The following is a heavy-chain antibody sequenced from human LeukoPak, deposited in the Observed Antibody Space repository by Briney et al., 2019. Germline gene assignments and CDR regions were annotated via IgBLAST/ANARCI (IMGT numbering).Heavy chain of an antibody. CDR1: GYTFTYDW. CDR3: ARRADGDY. CDR2: IYPADSDT. V-gene: IGHV5-51*01. Sequence: PGESLKISCKGSGYTFTYDWIAWVRQVPGKGLEWMGIIYPADSDTRYSPSFQGQVTISVDKSSSTAYLQWSSLKASDTAMYYCARRADGDYWGQGTLVTVSS. J-gene: IGHJ4*02.